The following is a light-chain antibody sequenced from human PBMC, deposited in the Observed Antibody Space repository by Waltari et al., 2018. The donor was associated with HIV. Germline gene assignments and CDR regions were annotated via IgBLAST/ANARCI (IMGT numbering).Light chain of an antibody. CDR1: SRDLGTYTY. CDR3: SSYAGNNNYV. CDR2: EVN. J-gene: IGLJ1*01. V-gene: IGLV2-8*01. Sequence: QPALTQPPSASGSPGQSVTISCTGTSRDLGTYTYVPWYQQHPGRAPNSLIYEVNKRPSGVPDRFSGSKSANTASLTVSGLQVADEADYYCSSYAGNNNYVFGTGTRVTVL.